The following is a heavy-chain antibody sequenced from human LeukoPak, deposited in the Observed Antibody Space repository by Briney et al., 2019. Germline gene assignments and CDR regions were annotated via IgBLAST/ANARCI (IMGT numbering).Heavy chain of an antibody. CDR2: INPNSGGT. CDR1: GYTFTGYY. V-gene: IGHV1-2*02. CDR3: ARGLALSMIVVAITTTLDD. J-gene: IGHJ4*02. D-gene: IGHD3-22*01. Sequence: ASVKVSCKASGYTFTGYYMHWVRQAPGQGLEWMGWINPNSGGTNYAQKFQGRVTMTRDTSISTAYMELSRLRSDDTAVHYCARGLALSMIVVAITTTLDDWGQGTLVTVSS.